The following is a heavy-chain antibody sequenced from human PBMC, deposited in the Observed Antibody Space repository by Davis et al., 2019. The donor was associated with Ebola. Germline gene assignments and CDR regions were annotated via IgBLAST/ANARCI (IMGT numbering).Heavy chain of an antibody. D-gene: IGHD3-16*01. CDR2: VIEDGSTT. Sequence: HTGGSLRLSCAASGFTLSDYWVHWVRQAPGKGLVWVSRVIEDGSTTNYADSVRGRFTISRDNAKNTVYLQMNSLRTEDTAIYYCAKDFGGYSDYWGQGNMVTVSS. CDR3: AKDFGGYSDY. CDR1: GFTLSDYW. V-gene: IGHV3-74*01. J-gene: IGHJ4*02.